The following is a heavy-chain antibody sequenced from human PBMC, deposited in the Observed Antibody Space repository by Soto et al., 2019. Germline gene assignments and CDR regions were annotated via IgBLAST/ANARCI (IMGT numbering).Heavy chain of an antibody. CDR2: ITEDGSGT. CDR3: VRGTNGWRGMDY. D-gene: IGHD2-8*01. CDR1: GFTFSSYP. J-gene: IGHJ4*02. V-gene: IGHV3-74*01. Sequence: RRLSFATSGFTFSSYPIHWVRQAPGKGPVWVSRITEDGSGTTYADSVKGRFTVTRDNAKNTTYLQMSGLGAEDTAVYHCVRGTNGWRGMDYWGQGTLVTVSS.